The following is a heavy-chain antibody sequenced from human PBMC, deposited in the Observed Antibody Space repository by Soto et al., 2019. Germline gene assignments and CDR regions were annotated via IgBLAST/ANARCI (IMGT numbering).Heavy chain of an antibody. CDR3: ARGLQRTMAARRDNWFDP. J-gene: IGHJ5*02. Sequence: SVKVSCKASGYTFTSFDINWVRQATGQGVEWMGWMNPNSGNTGYAQKFQGRVTMTRNTPISTAYMGLSSLRSEDTAVYYCARGLQRTMAARRDNWFDPWGQGTLVTVSS. CDR2: MNPNSGNT. D-gene: IGHD6-6*01. CDR1: GYTFTSFD. V-gene: IGHV1-8*01.